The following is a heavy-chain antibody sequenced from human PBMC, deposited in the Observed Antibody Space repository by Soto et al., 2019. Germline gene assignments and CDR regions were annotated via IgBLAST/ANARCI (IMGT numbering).Heavy chain of an antibody. V-gene: IGHV5-51*01. CDR2: IYPGDSDT. CDR3: ARHIPESVPAARAYYYYYYMDV. CDR1: GYSFTSYW. Sequence: GESLKISCKGSGYSFTSYWIGWVRQMPGKGLEWMGIIYPGDSDTRYSPSFQGQVTISADKSISTAYLQWSSLKASDTAMYYCARHIPESVPAARAYYYYYYMDVWGKGTTVTVSS. D-gene: IGHD2-2*01. J-gene: IGHJ6*03.